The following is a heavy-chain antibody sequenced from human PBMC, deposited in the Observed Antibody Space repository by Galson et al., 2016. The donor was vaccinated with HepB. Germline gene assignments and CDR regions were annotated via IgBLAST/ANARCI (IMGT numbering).Heavy chain of an antibody. CDR1: AGSISSGGYY. Sequence: TLSLTCTVSAGSISSGGYYWSWIRQPPGKGLEWIGYIYYSGRTDYNPSLKSRVTISVDTSKNQFSLRLSSMTVADTALYYCARLVVNSGSNYQYYFDYWGQGTRVTVSS. CDR2: IYYSGRT. V-gene: IGHV4-30-4*01. CDR3: ARLVVNSGSNYQYYFDY. J-gene: IGHJ4*02. D-gene: IGHD1-26*01.